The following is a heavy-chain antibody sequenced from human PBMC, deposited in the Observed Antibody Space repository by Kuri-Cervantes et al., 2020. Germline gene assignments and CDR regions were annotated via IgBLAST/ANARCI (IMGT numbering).Heavy chain of an antibody. D-gene: IGHD3-10*01. J-gene: IGHJ6*03. V-gene: IGHV1-2*04. CDR2: INPNSDGT. CDR3: ARGPTSRGQPLGTHYYYYYMDV. Sequence: ASVKVSCKASGYTFTGYYIHWVRQAPGQGLEWMGWINPNSDGTNYAQKFQGWVTITRDTSISTAYMEMRRLRSEDTAVYYCARGPTSRGQPLGTHYYYYYMDVWGKGTTVTVSS. CDR1: GYTFTGYY.